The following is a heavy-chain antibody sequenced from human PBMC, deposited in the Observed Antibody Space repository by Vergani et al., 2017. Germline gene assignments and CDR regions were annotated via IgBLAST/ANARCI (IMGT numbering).Heavy chain of an antibody. CDR3: ARNPYDFWSGYFDY. J-gene: IGHJ4*02. D-gene: IGHD3-3*01. V-gene: IGHV4-61*10. CDR1: GSSFSTGGQS. CDR2: IYYSGST. Sequence: QVQLQESGPGLVKPSQTLSLTCTVSGSSFSTGGQSWTWLRQSAGKGLEWIGYIYYSGSTNYNPSLKSRVTISVDTSKNQFSLKLSSVTAADTAVYYCARNPYDFWSGYFDYWGQGTLVTVSS.